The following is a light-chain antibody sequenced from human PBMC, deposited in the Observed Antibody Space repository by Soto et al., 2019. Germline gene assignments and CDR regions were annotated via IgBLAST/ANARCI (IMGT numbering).Light chain of an antibody. CDR3: GTWDSSLSAVV. Sequence: QSVLTQPPSVSAAPGLKVTISCSGSSSNIGNNYVSWYQQLPGTAPKLLIYDNHKRPSGIPDRFSGSKSGTSATLGITGLQTGDEADYYCGTWDSSLSAVVFGGGTKLTVL. J-gene: IGLJ2*01. CDR2: DNH. CDR1: SSNIGNNY. V-gene: IGLV1-51*01.